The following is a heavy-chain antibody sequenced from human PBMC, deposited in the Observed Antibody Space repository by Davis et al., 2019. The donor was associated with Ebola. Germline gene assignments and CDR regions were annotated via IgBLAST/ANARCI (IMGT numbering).Heavy chain of an antibody. Sequence: SETLSLTCTVPGGSISSSSYYWGWIRQPPGKGLEWIGSIYYSGSTYYNPSLKSRVTISVDTSKNQFSLKLSSVTAADTAVYYCASKDVGSSWSHWYFDLWGRGTLVTVSS. CDR2: IYYSGST. V-gene: IGHV4-39*01. CDR3: ASKDVGSSWSHWYFDL. D-gene: IGHD6-13*01. J-gene: IGHJ2*01. CDR1: GGSISSSSYY.